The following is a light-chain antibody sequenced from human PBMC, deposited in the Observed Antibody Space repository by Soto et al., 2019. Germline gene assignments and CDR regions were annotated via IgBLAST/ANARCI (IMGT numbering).Light chain of an antibody. J-gene: IGKJ5*01. CDR3: QQYGSSPIT. CDR2: DTS. CDR1: QSVSISY. V-gene: IGKV3D-20*01. Sequence: IVLTQSPATLSSSPGERATLSCGASQSVSISYVAWYQHKPGLAPRLLIHDTSSRAIGIPDRFSGSKSGTNFTLTIRRMEPEDVGMYYCQQYGSSPITFGQGTRLEIK.